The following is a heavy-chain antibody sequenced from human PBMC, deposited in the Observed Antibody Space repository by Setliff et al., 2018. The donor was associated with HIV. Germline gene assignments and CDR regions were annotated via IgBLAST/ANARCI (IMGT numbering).Heavy chain of an antibody. V-gene: IGHV4-59*11. CDR1: GGSISSHF. CDR3: AIEGEIRLGELSVDY. J-gene: IGHJ4*02. Sequence: SETLSLTCTVSGGSISSHFWSWIRQPPGKGLEWIGSIYYSGSTNYNPSLKSRVTISVVTSKNQFSLKLSSVTAADTAVYYCAIEGEIRLGELSVDYWGQGTPVTVSS. CDR2: IYYSGST. D-gene: IGHD3-16*02.